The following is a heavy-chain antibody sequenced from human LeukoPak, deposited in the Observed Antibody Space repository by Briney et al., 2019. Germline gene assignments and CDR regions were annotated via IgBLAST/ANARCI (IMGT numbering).Heavy chain of an antibody. CDR1: GGSFSGYY. Sequence: SETLSLTCAVYGGSFSGYYWSWIRQPPGKGLEWIGEINHSGSTNYNPSLKSRVTISVDTSKSQFSLKLSSVTAADTAVYYCARGRRGRFDYWGQGTLVTVSS. CDR2: INHSGST. J-gene: IGHJ4*02. D-gene: IGHD3-10*01. V-gene: IGHV4-34*01. CDR3: ARGRRGRFDY.